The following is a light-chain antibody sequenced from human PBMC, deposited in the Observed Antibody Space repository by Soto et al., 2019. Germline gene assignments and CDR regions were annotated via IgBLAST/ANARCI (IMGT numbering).Light chain of an antibody. Sequence: DIVMTQSPDSLAVSLGERATINCKSSQSLLYSSNNKNYLAWYQQKPGQPPKLLIYWASTRESGVPDRFSGSGSGTDFTLTISSLQSEDFAVYYCQQYNNWPLTFGQGTRLEIK. CDR2: WAS. CDR3: QQYNNWPLT. V-gene: IGKV4-1*01. J-gene: IGKJ5*01. CDR1: QSLLYSSNNKNY.